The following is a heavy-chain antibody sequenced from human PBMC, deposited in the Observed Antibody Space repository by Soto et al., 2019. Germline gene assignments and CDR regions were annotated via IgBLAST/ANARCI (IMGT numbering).Heavy chain of an antibody. CDR1: GDSVSSNSAA. D-gene: IGHD2-2*01. CDR2: TYYRSKWYN. V-gene: IGHV6-1*01. J-gene: IGHJ5*02. Sequence: SQTLSLTCAISGDSVSSNSAAWNWIRQSPSRGLEWLGRTYYRSKWYNDYAVSVKSRITINPDTSKNQFSLQLNSVTPEDTAVYYCARSIVVVPAAILKKWFDPWGQGTLVTVSS. CDR3: ARSIVVVPAAILKKWFDP.